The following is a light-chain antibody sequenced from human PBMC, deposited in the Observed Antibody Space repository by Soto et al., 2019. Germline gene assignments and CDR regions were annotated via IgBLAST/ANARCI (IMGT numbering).Light chain of an antibody. CDR3: QQYHSYPLT. Sequence: DIQMTQSPSTLSASVGERVTITCRASQSISAWLAWYQQKPGKAPKLLIYKASNVESGVPSRFSGSGSGTEFPLTISSLQPDDFATYYCQQYHSYPLTFGQETRLEIK. V-gene: IGKV1-5*03. J-gene: IGKJ5*01. CDR2: KAS. CDR1: QSISAW.